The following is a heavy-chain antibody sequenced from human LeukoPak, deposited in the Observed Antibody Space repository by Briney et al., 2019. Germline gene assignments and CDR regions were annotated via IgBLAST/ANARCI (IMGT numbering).Heavy chain of an antibody. CDR2: ITSGSRYI. J-gene: IGHJ6*03. V-gene: IGHV3-21*01. Sequence: GGSLRLSCTASGFTFSTYSMNWVRQAPGKGLEWVSSITSGSRYIYYGDSVKGRFTISRDNAKNSLFLQMCSLRAEETAVYLCARDPDSGSYGHLYYYYMDVWGKGTTVTISS. CDR1: GFTFSTYS. CDR3: ARDPDSGSYGHLYYYYMDV. D-gene: IGHD1-26*01.